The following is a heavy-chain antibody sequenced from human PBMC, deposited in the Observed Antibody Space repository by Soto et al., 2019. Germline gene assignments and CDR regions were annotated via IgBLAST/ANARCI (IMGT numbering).Heavy chain of an antibody. CDR3: ARGWGYFDSSGFPYLYAMDV. Sequence: EVQLVGSGGGLVQPGGSLRLSCAASGFTFSTYWMSWVRQAPGKGLEWVANIKEDGSEKYYVDSVDGRFTISRDNAKNSLYLQMTSLRAEDTALYYCARGWGYFDSSGFPYLYAMDVWGQGTTVTVSS. CDR1: GFTFSTYW. CDR2: IKEDGSEK. D-gene: IGHD3-22*01. V-gene: IGHV3-7*01. J-gene: IGHJ6*02.